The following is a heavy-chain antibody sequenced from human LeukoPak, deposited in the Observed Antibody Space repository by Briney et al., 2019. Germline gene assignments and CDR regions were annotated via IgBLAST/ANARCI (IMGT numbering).Heavy chain of an antibody. Sequence: GEPLKTSGKASGYSFSSYWICWGRQLPAKGGVWLGIIYSCDSNSNYGSSLQGQITITADKSITTAYLQWSSLHASHTAMSSCARSIAAAGYFDYWGQGTLVTVSS. CDR1: GYSFSSYW. D-gene: IGHD6-13*01. V-gene: IGHV5-51*03. CDR3: ARSIAAAGYFDY. CDR2: IYSCDSNS. J-gene: IGHJ4*02.